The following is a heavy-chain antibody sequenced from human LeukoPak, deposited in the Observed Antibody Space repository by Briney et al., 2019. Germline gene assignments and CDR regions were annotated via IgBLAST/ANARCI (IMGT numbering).Heavy chain of an antibody. CDR1: GFTFDDYA. Sequence: HAGGSLRLSCAASGFTFDDYAMLWVRQAPGKGLEWVSLISGDGGSTYYADSVKGRFTISRDNSKNSLYLQMNSLRTEDTALYYCVKDEYSGSYYFDCWGQGTLVTVSS. D-gene: IGHD1-26*01. CDR2: ISGDGGST. J-gene: IGHJ4*02. V-gene: IGHV3-43*02. CDR3: VKDEYSGSYYFDC.